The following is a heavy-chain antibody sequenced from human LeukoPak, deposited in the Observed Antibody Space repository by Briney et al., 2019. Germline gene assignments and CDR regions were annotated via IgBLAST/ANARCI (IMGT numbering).Heavy chain of an antibody. CDR3: ARGRGSSWYYFDY. D-gene: IGHD6-13*01. CDR1: GGSISSYY. Sequence: SETLSLTCTVSGGSISSYYWSWVRQPAGKGLGWIGRIYTSGNTNYNPPLKGRVTMSVDTSKNQFSLNLSSVTAADTAVYYCARGRGSSWYYFDYWGQGTLVTVSS. V-gene: IGHV4-4*07. J-gene: IGHJ4*02. CDR2: IYTSGNT.